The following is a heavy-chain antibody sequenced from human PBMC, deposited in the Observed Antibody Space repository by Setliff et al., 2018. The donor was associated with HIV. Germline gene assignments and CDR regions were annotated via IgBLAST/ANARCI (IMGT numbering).Heavy chain of an antibody. J-gene: IGHJ4*02. CDR1: GFRFSTYW. D-gene: IGHD5-18*01. Sequence: GGSLRLSCAASGFRFSTYWMTWVRQAPGKGLEWVANIKQDGSEKYYVDSVKGRFTMSRDNAKNSLFLQMHSLRAEDTAVYYCARVADGYNSYFDYWGQGTVVTVSS. CDR2: IKQDGSEK. V-gene: IGHV3-7*01. CDR3: ARVADGYNSYFDY.